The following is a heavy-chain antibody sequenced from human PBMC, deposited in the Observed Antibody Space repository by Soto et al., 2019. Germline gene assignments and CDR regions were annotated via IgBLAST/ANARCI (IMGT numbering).Heavy chain of an antibody. J-gene: IGHJ4*02. D-gene: IGHD3-10*01. CDR3: AKGRGGSGSLTHRVDF. Sequence: EVQLLESGGGLVQPGGSLRLSCAASGFTFNNYAMTWVRQAPGKGLEWVSAISGGGDTTSYADSVKGRFTVSRDGSKNKLYLQMSSLRAEDTALYYCAKGRGGSGSLTHRVDFWGQGTLVTVSS. V-gene: IGHV3-23*01. CDR2: ISGGGDTT. CDR1: GFTFNNYA.